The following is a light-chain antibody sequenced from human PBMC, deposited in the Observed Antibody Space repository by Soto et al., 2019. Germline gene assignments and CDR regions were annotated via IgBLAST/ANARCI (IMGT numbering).Light chain of an antibody. CDR1: QGISSY. CDR2: AAS. V-gene: IGKV1-9*01. J-gene: IGKJ1*01. Sequence: DIQLTQSPSFLSASVGDRVTITCRASQGISSYLAWYQQKPGKAPNLLIYAASTLQSGVPSRFSGSGSGTEFTLTISSLQPEDFATYYCQQLSIYLPWTFGQGTKVEIK. CDR3: QQLSIYLPWT.